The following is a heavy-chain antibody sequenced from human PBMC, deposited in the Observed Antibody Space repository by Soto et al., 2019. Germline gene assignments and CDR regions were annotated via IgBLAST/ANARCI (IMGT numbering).Heavy chain of an antibody. J-gene: IGHJ4*02. D-gene: IGHD2-15*01. Sequence: GGSLRLSCAASGFTFSNAWMSWVRQAPGKGLEWVGRIKSKTDGGTTDYAAPVKGRFTISRDDSKNTLYLQMNSLKTGDTAVYYCTTGPPYCSGGSCYEKAGYDYWGQGTLVTVSS. CDR3: TTGPPYCSGGSCYEKAGYDY. CDR2: IKSKTDGGTT. CDR1: GFTFSNAW. V-gene: IGHV3-15*01.